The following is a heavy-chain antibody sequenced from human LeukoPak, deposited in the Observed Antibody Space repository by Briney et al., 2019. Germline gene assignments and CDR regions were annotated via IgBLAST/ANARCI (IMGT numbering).Heavy chain of an antibody. D-gene: IGHD6-19*01. J-gene: IGHJ4*02. CDR3: ARDHSSGWSSLRYFDY. Sequence: SETLSLTCTVSGGSISSSSYYWGWIRQPPGKGLEWIGSIYYSGSTYYNPSLKSRVTISVDTSKNQFSLKLSSVTAADTAVYYCARDHSSGWSSLRYFDYWGQGTLVTVSS. CDR2: IYYSGST. CDR1: GGSISSSSYY. V-gene: IGHV4-39*01.